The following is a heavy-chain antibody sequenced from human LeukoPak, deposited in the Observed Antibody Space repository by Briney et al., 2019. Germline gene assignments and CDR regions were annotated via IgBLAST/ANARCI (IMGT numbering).Heavy chain of an antibody. CDR3: ARNPGKGGFDY. CDR1: GGSISSNNW. CDR2: IHHSGGT. V-gene: IGHV4-4*02. Sequence: SETLSLTCAVSGGSISSNNWWNWVRQPPGKGLEWIGEIHHSGGTNSKPSLKSRVTISIDNSKNQFSLNLNSMTAADTAVYYCARNPGKGGFDYWGRGTLVTVSS. J-gene: IGHJ4*02.